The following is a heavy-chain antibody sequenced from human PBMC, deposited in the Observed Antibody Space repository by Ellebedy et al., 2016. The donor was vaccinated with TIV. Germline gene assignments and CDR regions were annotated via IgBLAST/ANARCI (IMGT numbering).Heavy chain of an antibody. D-gene: IGHD3-9*01. CDR1: GFTFSSYS. CDR2: ISSSSSTI. Sequence: GGSLRLSCAASGFTFSSYSMNWVRQAPGKGLEWVSYISSSSSTIYYADSVKGRFTISRDNAKNSLYLQMNSLRAEDTAVYYCARGPYYDILTGYSEGDAFDIWGQGTMVTVSS. V-gene: IGHV3-48*04. J-gene: IGHJ3*02. CDR3: ARGPYYDILTGYSEGDAFDI.